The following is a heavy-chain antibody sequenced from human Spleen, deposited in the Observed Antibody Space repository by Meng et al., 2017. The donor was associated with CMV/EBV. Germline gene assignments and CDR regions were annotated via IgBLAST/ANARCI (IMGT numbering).Heavy chain of an antibody. J-gene: IGHJ6*02. CDR1: GGSISSSSYY. CDR2: IYYSGST. D-gene: IGHD3-10*01. V-gene: IGHV4-39*07. CDR3: ARDHPNRGPSYGMDV. Sequence: SETLSLTCTVSGGSISSSSYYWGWIRQPPGKGLEWIGSIYYSGSTYYNPSLKSRVTISVDTSKNQFSLKLSSVTAADTAVYYCARDHPNRGPSYGMDVWGQGTTVTVSS.